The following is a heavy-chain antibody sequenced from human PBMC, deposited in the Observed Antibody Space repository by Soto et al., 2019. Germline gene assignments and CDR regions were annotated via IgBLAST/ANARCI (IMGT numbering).Heavy chain of an antibody. J-gene: IGHJ3*02. CDR2: IYYSGST. CDR1: GGSISSSSYY. V-gene: IGHV4-39*01. CDR3: ARRSLLGDRGAFDI. Sequence: QLQLQESGPGLVKPSETLSLTCTVSGGSISSSSYYWGWIRQPPGKGLEWIGSIYYSGSTYYNPSLKSRVTISVDTSKNQFSLKLSSVTAADTAVYYCARRSLLGDRGAFDIWGQGTMVTVSS. D-gene: IGHD3-16*01.